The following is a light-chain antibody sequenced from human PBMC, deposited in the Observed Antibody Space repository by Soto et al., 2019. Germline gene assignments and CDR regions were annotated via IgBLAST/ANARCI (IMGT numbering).Light chain of an antibody. J-gene: IGLJ1*01. CDR3: SSYTSSSTYV. Sequence: LTQPASVSGSPGQSITISCTGTSSDVGGYNYVSWYQQHPGKAPKLMIYEVSNRPSGVSSRFSGTKSGNTASLTISGLQAGGEADYYCSSYTSSSTYVFGTGTKVTVL. CDR1: SSDVGGYNY. V-gene: IGLV2-14*01. CDR2: EVS.